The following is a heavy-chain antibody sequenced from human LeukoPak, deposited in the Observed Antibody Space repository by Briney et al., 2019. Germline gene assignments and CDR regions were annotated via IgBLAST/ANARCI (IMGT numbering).Heavy chain of an antibody. CDR2: IYYSGST. CDR1: GGSISSYY. CDR3: ARHAGSSGWVHFDY. J-gene: IGHJ4*02. V-gene: IGHV4-59*08. Sequence: SETLSLTCTVSGGSISSYYWSWIRQPPGKGLEWIGYIYYSGSTNYNPSLKSRVTISVDTSKNQFSLKLSSVTAADTAVYYCARHAGSSGWVHFDYWGQGTLVTVSS. D-gene: IGHD6-19*01.